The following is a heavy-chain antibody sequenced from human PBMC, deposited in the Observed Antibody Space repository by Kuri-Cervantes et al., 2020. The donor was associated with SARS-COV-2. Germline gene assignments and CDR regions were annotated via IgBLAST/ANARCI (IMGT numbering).Heavy chain of an antibody. D-gene: IGHD6-6*01. CDR3: ARDPRYSSSWLDY. J-gene: IGHJ4*02. CDR2: ISSSSSYI. V-gene: IGHV3-21*01. Sequence: GGSLRLSCAASGFTFSSYSMSWVRQAPGKGLEWVSSISSSSSYIYYADSVKGRFTISRDNAKNSLYLQMNSLRAEDTAVYYCARDPRYSSSWLDYWGQGTLVTVSS. CDR1: GFTFSSYS.